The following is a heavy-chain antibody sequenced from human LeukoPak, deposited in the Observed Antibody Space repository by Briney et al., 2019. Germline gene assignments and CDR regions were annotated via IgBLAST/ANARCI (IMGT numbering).Heavy chain of an antibody. CDR3: ARILGGSSGYYLDC. CDR1: GFTFSDYW. V-gene: IGHV3-7*01. D-gene: IGHD3-22*01. CDR2: IKEDGSDK. Sequence: GGSLRLSCAASGFTFSDYWMSWVRQPPGKGLEWVANIKEDGSDKHKYYVDSVKGRFTISRDDAKNSLYLQMNTLRAEDTAVYYCARILGGSSGYYLDCWGQGTLVTVSS. J-gene: IGHJ4*02.